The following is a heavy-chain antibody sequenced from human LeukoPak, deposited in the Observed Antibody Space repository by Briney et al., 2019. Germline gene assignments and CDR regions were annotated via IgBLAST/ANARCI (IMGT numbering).Heavy chain of an antibody. Sequence: PSETLSLTCTVSGGSISSGGYYWSWIRQPPGKGLEWIGYIYHSGSTYYNPSLKSRVTISVDRSKNQFSLKLSSVTAADTAVYYCARERITMIVVVIPGAFDIWGQGTMVTVSS. CDR1: GGSISSGGYY. CDR2: IYHSGST. CDR3: ARERITMIVVVIPGAFDI. V-gene: IGHV4-30-2*01. D-gene: IGHD3-22*01. J-gene: IGHJ3*02.